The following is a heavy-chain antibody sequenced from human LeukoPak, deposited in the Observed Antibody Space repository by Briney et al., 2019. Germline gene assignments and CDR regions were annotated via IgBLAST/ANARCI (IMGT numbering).Heavy chain of an antibody. CDR2: INPNSGST. D-gene: IGHD2-2*01. J-gene: IGHJ5*02. Sequence: ASVKVSCKASGYTFTGYYMHWVRQAPGQGLEWMGWINPNSGSTNYAQKFQGRVTMTRDTSISTDYMALSRLRSDDTAVYYCALQSGGQLLSNNWFDPWGQGTLVTVSS. CDR1: GYTFTGYY. V-gene: IGHV1-2*02. CDR3: ALQSGGQLLSNNWFDP.